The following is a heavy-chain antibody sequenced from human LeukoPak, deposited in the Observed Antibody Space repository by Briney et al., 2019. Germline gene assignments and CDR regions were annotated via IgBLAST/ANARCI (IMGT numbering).Heavy chain of an antibody. CDR1: GYTFTGYY. CDR3: ARGHNSGSYYDFYYYYYMDV. D-gene: IGHD1-26*01. V-gene: IGHV1-8*03. Sequence: GASVKVSCKASGYTFTGYYMHWVRQAPGQGLEWMGWMNPNSGNTGYAQKFQGRVTITRNTSISTAYMELSSLRSEDTAVYYCARGHNSGSYYDFYYYYYMDVWGKGTTVTVSS. CDR2: MNPNSGNT. J-gene: IGHJ6*03.